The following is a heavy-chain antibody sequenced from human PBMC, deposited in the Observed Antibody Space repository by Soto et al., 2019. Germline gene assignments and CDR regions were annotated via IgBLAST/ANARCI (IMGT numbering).Heavy chain of an antibody. CDR2: INAGNGNT. J-gene: IGHJ3*02. CDR3: ARDLPSTSPFDI. V-gene: IGHV1-3*01. CDR1: GYTFTSYA. Sequence: QVQLVQSGAEVKKPGASVKVSCKASGYTFTSYAMHWVRQAPGQRLEWMGWINAGNGNTKYSQKFQGRVTITRDTSASTAYMELSSQRSEVTAVYYCARDLPSTSPFDIWGQGTMVTVSS.